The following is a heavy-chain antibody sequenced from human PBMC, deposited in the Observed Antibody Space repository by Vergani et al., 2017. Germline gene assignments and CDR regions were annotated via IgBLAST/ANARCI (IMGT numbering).Heavy chain of an antibody. CDR1: GYTFTGYY. D-gene: IGHD6-13*01. CDR2: INPNSGGT. J-gene: IGHJ6*03. Sequence: QVQLVQSAAEVKKPGASVKVSCKASGYTFTGYYMHWVRQAPGQGLEWMGWINPNSGGTNYAQKFQGRVTMTRDTSISTAYMELSRLRSDDTAVYYCARDGSSSWPYYYYDMDVWGKGTTVTVSS. CDR3: ARDGSSSWPYYYYDMDV. V-gene: IGHV1-2*02.